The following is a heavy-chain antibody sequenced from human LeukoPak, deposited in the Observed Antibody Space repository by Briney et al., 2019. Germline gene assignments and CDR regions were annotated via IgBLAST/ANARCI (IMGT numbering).Heavy chain of an antibody. CDR1: GGSLNRGTFF. CDR2: ISNSGST. D-gene: IGHD3-22*01. CDR3: ARSPSGYRFDS. V-gene: IGHV4-61*01. J-gene: IGHJ4*02. Sequence: PAETLSLTCAVSGGSLNRGTFFWTWIRQPPGTGLEWIGYISNSGSTNYHPSLKSRVTISSDTSKTQFTLKLTSVTAADTAVYYCARSPSGYRFDSWGQGTLVTVSS.